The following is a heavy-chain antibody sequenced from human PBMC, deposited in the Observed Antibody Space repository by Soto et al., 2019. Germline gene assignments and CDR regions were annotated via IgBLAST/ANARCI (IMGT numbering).Heavy chain of an antibody. CDR1: GGSFSGYY. CDR3: ARGRQYCSGGSCYSVGGFDP. J-gene: IGHJ5*02. V-gene: IGHV4-34*01. Sequence: QVQLQQWGAGLLKPSETLSLTCAVYGGSFSGYYWSWIRQPPGKGLEWIGEINHSGSTNYNPSLKGRVTISVDTSKNQFSLKLSSVTAADTAVYYCARGRQYCSGGSCYSVGGFDPWGQGTLVTVSS. D-gene: IGHD2-15*01. CDR2: INHSGST.